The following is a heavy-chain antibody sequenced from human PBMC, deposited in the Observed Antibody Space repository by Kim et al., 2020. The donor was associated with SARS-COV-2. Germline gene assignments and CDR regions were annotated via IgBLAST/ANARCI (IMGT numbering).Heavy chain of an antibody. J-gene: IGHJ5*02. D-gene: IGHD3-10*01. Sequence: DSGNGRFTISRDNDKTSLYLQMNSLTAEDTAVYYCARDAMIRGVIKYWFDPWGQGTLVTVSS. CDR3: ARDAMIRGVIKYWFDP. V-gene: IGHV3-21*01.